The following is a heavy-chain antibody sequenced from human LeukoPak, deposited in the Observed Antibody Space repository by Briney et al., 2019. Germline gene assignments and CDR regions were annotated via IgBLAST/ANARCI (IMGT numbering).Heavy chain of an antibody. J-gene: IGHJ4*02. CDR2: IRGSGGST. CDR3: ANPPPRD. Sequence: GGSLRLPCAASVFTFAGYAMIWVGQARGRGLEWVSSIRGSGGSTYYADSVKGRFIISRDNSTHTLYLQKNSLRAKDTGVYYCANPPPRDWGQGTLITVSS. V-gene: IGHV3-23*01. CDR1: VFTFAGYA.